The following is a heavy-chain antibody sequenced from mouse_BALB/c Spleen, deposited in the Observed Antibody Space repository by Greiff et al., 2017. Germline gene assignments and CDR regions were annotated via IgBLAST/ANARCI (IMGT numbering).Heavy chain of an antibody. CDR2: IWSGGST. J-gene: IGHJ4*01. CDR3: ARNKGLFNAMDY. Sequence: VQGVESGPGLVQPSQSLSITCTVSGFSLTGYGVHWVRQYPGKGLEWLGVIWSGGSTDYNAAFISRLSIIKDNSKSQVFFKMNSLQANDTTIYYYARNKGLFNAMDYWGQGTSVTVSS. D-gene: IGHD1-3*01. CDR1: GFSLTGYG. V-gene: IGHV2-2*02.